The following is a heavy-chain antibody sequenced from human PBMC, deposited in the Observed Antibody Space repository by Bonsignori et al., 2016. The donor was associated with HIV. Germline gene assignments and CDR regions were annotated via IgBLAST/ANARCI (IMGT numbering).Heavy chain of an antibody. CDR2: IHTSGRT. D-gene: IGHD3-22*01. CDR1: GGSISSGNYY. V-gene: IGHV4-61*02. J-gene: IGHJ4*02. Sequence: QVQLQESGSGLVKPSQTLSLTCTVSGGSISSGNYYWNWIRKPAGKGPEWIGRIHTSGRTNYNPSLKSRVTISVDTSRSQFSLKLRSATAADTALYYCVRERVVDALPEVVIIDYWGQGTLVTVSS. CDR3: VRERVVDALPEVVIIDY.